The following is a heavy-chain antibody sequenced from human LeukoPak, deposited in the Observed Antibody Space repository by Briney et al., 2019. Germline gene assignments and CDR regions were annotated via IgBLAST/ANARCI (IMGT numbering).Heavy chain of an antibody. CDR2: IYYSGST. D-gene: IGHD6-19*01. CDR1: GGSISSYY. J-gene: IGHJ4*02. Sequence: PSETLSLTCTVSGGSISSYYWSWIRQPPGKGLEWIGYIYYSGSTNYNPSLKSRVTISVDTSKNQFSLKLNSVTAADTAVYCCARLGSSGWFYFDYWGQGTLVTVSS. V-gene: IGHV4-59*08. CDR3: ARLGSSGWFYFDY.